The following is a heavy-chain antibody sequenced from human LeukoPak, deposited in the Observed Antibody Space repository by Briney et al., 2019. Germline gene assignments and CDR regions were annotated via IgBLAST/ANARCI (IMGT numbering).Heavy chain of an antibody. D-gene: IGHD3-3*01. V-gene: IGHV1-8*03. Sequence: ASVKVSCKASGYTFTSYDINWVRQATGQGLEWMGWMNPNSGNTGYAQKFQGRVTITRNTSISTAYMELSSLRSEDTAVYYCARAHRENYDFWSGTGTIDYWGQGTLVTVSS. CDR2: MNPNSGNT. CDR1: GYTFTSYD. J-gene: IGHJ4*02. CDR3: ARAHRENYDFWSGTGTIDY.